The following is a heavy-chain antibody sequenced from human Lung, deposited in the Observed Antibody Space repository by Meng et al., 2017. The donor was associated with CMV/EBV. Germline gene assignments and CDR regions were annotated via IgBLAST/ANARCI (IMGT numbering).Heavy chain of an antibody. Sequence: GEXXKISCTASGFTFSDYSMNWVRQAPGKGLEWVSSISSSDYIYYADSVRGRFTISRDNAKNSLYLQMNSLRAEDTAVYYCARDSTVSRRWDGMDVWGQGXTVTVSS. V-gene: IGHV3-21*01. D-gene: IGHD4-11*01. CDR2: ISSSDYI. J-gene: IGHJ6*02. CDR3: ARDSTVSRRWDGMDV. CDR1: GFTFSDYS.